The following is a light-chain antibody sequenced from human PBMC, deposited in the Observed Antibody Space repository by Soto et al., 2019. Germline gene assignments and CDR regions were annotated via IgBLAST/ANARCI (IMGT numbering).Light chain of an antibody. CDR2: GAS. CDR3: QHYSSSPPEFT. Sequence: EIVLTQSPATLSLSPGERATLSCRASQSVSSSYLAWYQQRPGQAPRLLIFGASYRATGIPDRFSVSGSGTDFTLTISRLEPEDFAVYYCQHYSSSPPEFTFGPGTKVDSK. V-gene: IGKV3-20*01. CDR1: QSVSSSY. J-gene: IGKJ3*01.